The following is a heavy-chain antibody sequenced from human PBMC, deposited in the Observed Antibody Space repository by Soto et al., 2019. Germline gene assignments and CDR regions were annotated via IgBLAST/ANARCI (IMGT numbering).Heavy chain of an antibody. CDR2: ISGNGVNT. CDR3: ASGNSAHWF. V-gene: IGHV3-64*01. D-gene: IGHD3-9*01. CDR1: GFTFSNYY. J-gene: IGHJ4*02. Sequence: VQLVESGGDLVQPGGSLRLSCAASGFTFSNYYISWVRQAPGSEPEFVSSISGNGVNTYFGNSVKDRFTISRDNSKNTVYLQMGSLRAEDTAVYYCASGNSAHWFWGQGTLVTVSS.